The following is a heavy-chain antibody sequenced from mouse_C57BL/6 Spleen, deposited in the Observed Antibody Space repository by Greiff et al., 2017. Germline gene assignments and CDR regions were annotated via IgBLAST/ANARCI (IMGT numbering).Heavy chain of an antibody. CDR2: IDPSDSYT. J-gene: IGHJ3*01. V-gene: IGHV1-59*01. CDR3: ASYSSCYSWFAY. D-gene: IGHD3-2*02. Sequence: VQLQQPGAELVRPGTSVSLSCKASGYTFTSYWMHWVNQRPGQGLEWIGVIDPSDSYTNYNQKFKGMATFTVDTSDSTAYMQRINLTSEDSAVYYCASYSSCYSWFAYWGQGTLVTVSA. CDR1: GYTFTSYW.